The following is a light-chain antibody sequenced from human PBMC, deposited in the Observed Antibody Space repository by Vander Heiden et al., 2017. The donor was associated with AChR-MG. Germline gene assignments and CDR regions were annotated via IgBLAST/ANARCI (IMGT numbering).Light chain of an antibody. CDR1: QSVSSSY. CDR2: GAS. J-gene: IGKJ1*01. CDR3: QQYDNSPWT. V-gene: IGKV3-20*01. Sequence: EIVLTQSPGTLSVSPGERDTLSCRASQSVSSSYLAWYQQKPGQAPRLLIFGASSRATGIPDRVSGSGSGTDFTLTISRLEPEDFAVYFCQQYDNSPWTFGQGTKVEIK.